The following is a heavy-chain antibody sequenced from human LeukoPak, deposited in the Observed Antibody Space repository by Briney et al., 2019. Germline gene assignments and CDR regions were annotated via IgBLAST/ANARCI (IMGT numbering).Heavy chain of an antibody. CDR2: INISSRYI. Sequence: GGSLRLSCAASGLTFSSYSMNWVRQAPGKGLEWVSYINISSRYIYYADSLKGRFTISRDNAKSSLYLQMSSLRAEDTAVYYCARAGYYERSGYTYYFHYWGQGTVVTVSS. V-gene: IGHV3-21*01. D-gene: IGHD3-22*01. J-gene: IGHJ4*02. CDR3: ARAGYYERSGYTYYFHY. CDR1: GLTFSSYS.